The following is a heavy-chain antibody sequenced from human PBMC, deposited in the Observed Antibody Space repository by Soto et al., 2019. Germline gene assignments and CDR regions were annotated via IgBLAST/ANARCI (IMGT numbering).Heavy chain of an antibody. D-gene: IGHD1-26*01. CDR1: GYTFTSYA. CDR3: ARFGELPGYYYYYMDV. V-gene: IGHV1-3*01. Sequence: ASVKVSCKASGYTFTSYAMHWVRQAPGQRLEKKGWINAGNGKIKYSQKFQGRVTITRDTSASTAYMELSCLRSEDTVVYSCARFGELPGYYYYYMDVWGKGTTVTVSS. J-gene: IGHJ6*03. CDR2: INAGNGKI.